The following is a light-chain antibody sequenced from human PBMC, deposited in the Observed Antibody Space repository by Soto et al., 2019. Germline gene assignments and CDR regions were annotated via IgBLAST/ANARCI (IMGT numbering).Light chain of an antibody. J-gene: IGKJ4*01. CDR2: GAS. Sequence: EIVLTQSPGTLSLSPRERATLSCRASQSVSSSYLAWYQQKPGQAPRLLIYGASTRATGIPDRFSGSGSGTDFTLTISRLEPEDFAAYYCQQYGSLPLTFGGGTKVEIK. CDR1: QSVSSSY. CDR3: QQYGSLPLT. V-gene: IGKV3-20*01.